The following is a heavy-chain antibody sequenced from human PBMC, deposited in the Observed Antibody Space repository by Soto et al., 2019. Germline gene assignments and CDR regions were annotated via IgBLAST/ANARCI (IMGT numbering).Heavy chain of an antibody. Sequence: ASVKVSCKASGYTFTSYGISWVRQAPGQGLEWMGWISAYNGNTNYAQKLQGRVTMTTDISTSTAYMELRSLRSDDTAVYYCARVGYSYGLVGHGYNWFDPWGQGTLVTVSS. J-gene: IGHJ5*02. CDR1: GYTFTSYG. CDR3: ARVGYSYGLVGHGYNWFDP. V-gene: IGHV1-18*01. CDR2: ISAYNGNT. D-gene: IGHD5-18*01.